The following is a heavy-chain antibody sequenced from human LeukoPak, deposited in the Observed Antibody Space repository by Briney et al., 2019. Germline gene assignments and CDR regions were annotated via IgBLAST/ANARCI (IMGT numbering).Heavy chain of an antibody. CDR1: GFTFSSYW. CDR3: ARGGYYGSGRYYFDS. CDR2: IKRDGSNT. D-gene: IGHD3-3*01. V-gene: IGHV3-74*01. Sequence: GGSLRLSCAASGFTFSSYWMHWVRHAPGKGVVWVSRIKRDGSNTNYADSVKGRFTISRDNAKNTLHLQMNSLRAEDTAVYYCARGGYYGSGRYYFDSWGQGTLVTVSS. J-gene: IGHJ4*02.